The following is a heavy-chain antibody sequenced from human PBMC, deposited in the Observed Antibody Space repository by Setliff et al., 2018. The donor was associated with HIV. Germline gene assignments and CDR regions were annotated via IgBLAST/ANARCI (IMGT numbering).Heavy chain of an antibody. CDR2: INPKSDGT. Sequence: ASVKVSCKASGYSFTDYYIHWVRQDPGQGLEWMGWINPKSDGTNYAQKFQGWITMTRDTSISTAYMELSRLRSDDTAVYYCARGMDYYDTSGYYQYYFDYWGQGTPVTVSS. J-gene: IGHJ4*02. V-gene: IGHV1-2*04. CDR3: ARGMDYYDTSGYYQYYFDY. D-gene: IGHD3-22*01. CDR1: GYSFTDYY.